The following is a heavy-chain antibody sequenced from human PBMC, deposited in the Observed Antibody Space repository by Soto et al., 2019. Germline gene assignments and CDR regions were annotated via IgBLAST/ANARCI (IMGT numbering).Heavy chain of an antibody. CDR2: INHTGGT. CDR3: ATRITVVGLLIPPFDP. CDR1: GGSVNGYY. D-gene: IGHD3-3*01. J-gene: IGHJ5*02. V-gene: IGHV4-34*02. Sequence: QVHLQQWGAGLLKPSETLSLTCAVYGGSVNGYYWNWIRQPPGKGLEWIGEINHTGGTHYNPSLTSPVTLSGDTSKNQFSLRLSSVTAADTAIYYCATRITVVGLLIPPFDPWGQGTQVTVSS.